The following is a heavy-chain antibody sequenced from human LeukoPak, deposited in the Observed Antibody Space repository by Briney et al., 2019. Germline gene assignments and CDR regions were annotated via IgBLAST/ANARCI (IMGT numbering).Heavy chain of an antibody. CDR2: ISSSSSYI. V-gene: IGHV3-21*01. J-gene: IGHJ4*02. Sequence: PGGSLRLSCAASGFTFSSYSMNWVRQARGKWLEWVSSISSSSSYIYYADSVKGRFTISRDNAKNSLYLQMNSLRAEDTAVYYCARESRRVCSSTSCYSDYWGQGTLVTVSS. CDR1: GFTFSSYS. CDR3: ARESRRVCSSTSCYSDY. D-gene: IGHD2-2*02.